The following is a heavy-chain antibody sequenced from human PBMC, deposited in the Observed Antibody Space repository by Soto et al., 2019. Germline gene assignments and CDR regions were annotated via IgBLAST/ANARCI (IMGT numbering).Heavy chain of an antibody. CDR1: GFTFSDYA. J-gene: IGHJ4*02. D-gene: IGHD2-8*01. V-gene: IGHV3-23*01. CDR3: ANRPRRAXPPTNPFDS. CDR2: ISGGEGRST. Sequence: GGSLRLSCAASGFTFSDYAMSWVRQAPGKGLEWVSAISGGEGRSTYYAASVRGRFTISRDTSENTLSLQMNSLRVEDSAVYYCANRPRRAXPPTNPFDSPDKGTFVTLS.